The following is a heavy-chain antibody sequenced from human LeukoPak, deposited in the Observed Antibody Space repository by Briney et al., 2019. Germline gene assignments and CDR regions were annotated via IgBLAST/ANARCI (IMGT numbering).Heavy chain of an antibody. V-gene: IGHV1-2*02. CDR3: ARGPGGWYGSYWFDP. D-gene: IGHD6-19*01. CDR2: INPNSGGT. Sequence: ASVKVSCKASGYTFTGYYMHWVRQALGQGLEWMGWINPNSGGTNYAQKFQGRVTMTRDTSISTAYMELSRLRSDDTAVYYCARGPGGWYGSYWFDPWGQGTLVTVSS. J-gene: IGHJ5*02. CDR1: GYTFTGYY.